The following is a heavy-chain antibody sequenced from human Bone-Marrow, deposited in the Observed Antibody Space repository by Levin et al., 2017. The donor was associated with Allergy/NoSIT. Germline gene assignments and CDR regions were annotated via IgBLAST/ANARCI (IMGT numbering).Heavy chain of an antibody. D-gene: IGHD2-2*02. CDR3: AREAQCGSSSCYTTYTSWFDP. Sequence: SQTLSLTCAVSGGSLRGSYWSWIRQSPGKGLEWIGEINHSGRTNYNPSLKSRVTISVDTSKNQVSLTLRSVTAADMAVYFCAREAQCGSSSCYTTYTSWFDPWGQGILVTVSS. CDR1: GGSLRGSY. V-gene: IGHV4-34*01. J-gene: IGHJ5*02. CDR2: INHSGRT.